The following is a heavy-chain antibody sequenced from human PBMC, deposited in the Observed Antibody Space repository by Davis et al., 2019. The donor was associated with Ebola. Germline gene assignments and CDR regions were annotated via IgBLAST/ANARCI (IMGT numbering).Heavy chain of an antibody. J-gene: IGHJ6*03. Sequence: PGGSLRLSCAVSGYSISSGYYWGWIRQPPGKGLEWIGSIYHSGSTYYNPSLKSRVTISVDTSKNQFSLKLSSVTAADTAVYYCARDRATMIRGVTSYYYYMDVWGKGTTVTVSS. CDR3: ARDRATMIRGVTSYYYYMDV. D-gene: IGHD3-10*01. V-gene: IGHV4-38-2*02. CDR2: IYHSGST. CDR1: GYSISSGYY.